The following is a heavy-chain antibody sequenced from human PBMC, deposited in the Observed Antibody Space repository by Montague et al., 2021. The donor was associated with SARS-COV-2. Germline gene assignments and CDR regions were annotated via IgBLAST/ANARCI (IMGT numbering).Heavy chain of an antibody. CDR3: ARVPSWLLFVPRYYGMDV. Sequence: SETLSLTCAVYGGSLSGYYWSWIRQPPGEGLEWIAEISHSGSTSYNPSLKSRVTISVDTSKNQFSLKLGSATAADTAVYYCARVPSWLLFVPRYYGMDVWGQGTMVTVS. J-gene: IGHJ6*02. V-gene: IGHV4-34*01. CDR1: GGSLSGYY. CDR2: ISHSGST. D-gene: IGHD2-2*01.